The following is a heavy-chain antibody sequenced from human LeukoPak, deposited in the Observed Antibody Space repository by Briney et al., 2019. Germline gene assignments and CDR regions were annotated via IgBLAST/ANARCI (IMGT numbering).Heavy chain of an antibody. D-gene: IGHD3-22*01. CDR1: GGSISSYY. Sequence: SETLSLTCTVSGGSISSYYWSWIRQPPGKGLEWIGYIYYSGSTNYNPSPKSRVTISVDTSKNQFSLKLSSVTAADTAVYYCARVGGSGYYRYYFDYWGQGTLVTVSS. V-gene: IGHV4-59*01. CDR2: IYYSGST. J-gene: IGHJ4*02. CDR3: ARVGGSGYYRYYFDY.